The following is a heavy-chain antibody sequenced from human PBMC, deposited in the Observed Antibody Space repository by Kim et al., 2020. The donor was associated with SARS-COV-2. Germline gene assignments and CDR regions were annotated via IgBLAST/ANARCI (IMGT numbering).Heavy chain of an antibody. CDR2: IYYSGST. V-gene: IGHV4-59*13. Sequence: SETLSLTCTVSGGSISSYYWSWIRQPPGKGLEWIGYIYYSGSTNYNPSLKSRVTISVDTSKNQFSLKLSSVTAADTAVYYCARVKYEPYYYYGMAVWGQGTTVTVSS. CDR3: ARVKYEPYYYYGMAV. CDR1: GGSISSYY. J-gene: IGHJ6*02. D-gene: IGHD3-16*01.